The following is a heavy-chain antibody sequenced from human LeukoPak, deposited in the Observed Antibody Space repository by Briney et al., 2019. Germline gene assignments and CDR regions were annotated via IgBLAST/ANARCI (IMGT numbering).Heavy chain of an antibody. J-gene: IGHJ3*02. CDR3: ARDQYYYDSSGYYYEHDAFDI. CDR2: ISSSSSYI. D-gene: IGHD3-22*01. CDR1: GFNVSSNY. Sequence: GGSLSLSCAASGFNVSSNYMYWVRQAPGKGLEWVSSISSSSSYIYYIDSLTGTFTISRDNAKNSLYLQMNSLRAADTAVYYCARDQYYYDSSGYYYEHDAFDIWGQGTMVTVSS. V-gene: IGHV3-21*01.